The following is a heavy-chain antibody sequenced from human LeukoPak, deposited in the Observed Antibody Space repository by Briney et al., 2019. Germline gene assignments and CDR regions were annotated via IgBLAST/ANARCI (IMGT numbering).Heavy chain of an antibody. J-gene: IGHJ4*02. CDR3: ASGGGSSGSYYETFDY. V-gene: IGHV1-69*04. CDR1: GGTFSSYA. CDR2: IIPILGIA. D-gene: IGHD1-26*01. Sequence: RGASVKVSCKASGGTFSSYAISWVRQAPGQGLEWMGRIIPILGIANYAQKFQGRVTITADKSTSTAYMELSSLRSEDTAVYYCASGGGSSGSYYETFDYWGQGTLVTVSS.